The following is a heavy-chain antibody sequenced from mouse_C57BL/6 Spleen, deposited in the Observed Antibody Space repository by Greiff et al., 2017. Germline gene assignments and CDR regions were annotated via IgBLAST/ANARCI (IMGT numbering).Heavy chain of an antibody. Sequence: QVQLQQSGPGLAAPSQSLSITCTVSGFSLTSYGVSWVRQPPGKGLEWLGVIWGEGSTNYHSALISRLSISKVNSKCHVFFKLNSLQTDDTATYYGAKDGRGYSDYWGEGTTLTVSS. D-gene: IGHD2-3*01. CDR2: IWGEGST. V-gene: IGHV2-3*01. J-gene: IGHJ2*01. CDR3: AKDGRGYSDY. CDR1: GFSLTSYG.